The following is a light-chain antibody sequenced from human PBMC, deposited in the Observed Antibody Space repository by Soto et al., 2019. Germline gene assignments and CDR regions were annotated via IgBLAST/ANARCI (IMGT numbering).Light chain of an antibody. CDR3: SSYTSSSIPYV. J-gene: IGLJ1*01. CDR1: SSDVGAYNY. V-gene: IGLV2-14*01. CDR2: DVS. Sequence: QSVLTQPASVSGSPGQSITISCTGTSSDVGAYNYVSWYQQHPDKAPKLMIYDVSNRPSGVSNRFSGSKSGNTASLTISGLQAEDEADYFCSSYTSSSIPYVFGAGTKLTVL.